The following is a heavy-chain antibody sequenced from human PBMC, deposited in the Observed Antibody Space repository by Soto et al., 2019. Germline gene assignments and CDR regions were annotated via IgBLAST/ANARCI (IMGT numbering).Heavy chain of an antibody. D-gene: IGHD5-18*01. CDR2: IYHSGST. CDR3: ARGATAMPDFDY. Sequence: SETLSLTCSVSVYSISSGYYWGWIRQPPGKGLEWIGSIYHSGSTYYNPSLKSRVTISVDTSKNQFSLKLSSVTAADTSVYYCARGATAMPDFDYWGQGKLVTGS. V-gene: IGHV4-38-2*02. J-gene: IGHJ4*02. CDR1: VYSISSGYY.